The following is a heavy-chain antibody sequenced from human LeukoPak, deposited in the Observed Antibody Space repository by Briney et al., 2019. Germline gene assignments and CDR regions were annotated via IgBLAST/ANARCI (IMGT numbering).Heavy chain of an antibody. CDR2: IYYSGST. J-gene: IGHJ5*02. V-gene: IGHV4-39*01. CDR3: ARLGYYDSSGYYSPLYNWFDP. Sequence: SETLSLTCTVSGGSISSSSYYWGWIRQPPGKGLEWIVSIYYSGSTYYNPSLKSRVTISVDTSKNQFSLKLSSVTAADTAVYYCARLGYYDSSGYYSPLYNWFDPWGQGTLVTVSS. CDR1: GGSISSSSYY. D-gene: IGHD3-22*01.